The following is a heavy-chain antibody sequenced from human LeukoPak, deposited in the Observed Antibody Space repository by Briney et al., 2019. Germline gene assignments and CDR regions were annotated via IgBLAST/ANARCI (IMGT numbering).Heavy chain of an antibody. D-gene: IGHD6-13*01. J-gene: IGHJ4*02. V-gene: IGHV3-21*01. CDR3: AREGYSPY. CDR2: ISTSSSYI. CDR1: RFTFSTYS. Sequence: GGSLRLSCAASRFTFSTYSMNWVRQAPGKGLEWVSFISTSSSYIYYADSVKGRFTISRDNARNSLYLQMNSLRAEDTAVYYCAREGYSPYWGQGTLVTVSS.